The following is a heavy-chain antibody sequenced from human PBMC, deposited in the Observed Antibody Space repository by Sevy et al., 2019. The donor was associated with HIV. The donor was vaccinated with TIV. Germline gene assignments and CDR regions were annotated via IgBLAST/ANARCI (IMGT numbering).Heavy chain of an antibody. CDR2: ISSSGSTI. CDR3: ASPSVDYGGNSGFDY. D-gene: IGHD4-17*01. V-gene: IGHV3-48*03. Sequence: LSLTCAASGFTFSSYEMNWVRQAPGKGLEWVSYISSSGSTIYYADSVKDRFTISRDNAKNSLYLQMNSLRAEDTAVYYCASPSVDYGGNSGFDYWGQGTLVTVSS. CDR1: GFTFSSYE. J-gene: IGHJ4*02.